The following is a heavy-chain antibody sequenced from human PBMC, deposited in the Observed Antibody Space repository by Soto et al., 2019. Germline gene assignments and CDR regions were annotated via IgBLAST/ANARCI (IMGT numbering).Heavy chain of an antibody. CDR3: ARGQYQLLFWGYYMDV. J-gene: IGHJ6*03. D-gene: IGHD2-2*01. CDR1: GGSFSGYY. Sequence: PSETLSLTCAVYGGSFSGYYWSWIRQPPGKGLEWIGEINHSGSTNYNPSLKSRVTISVDTSKNQFSLKLSSVTAADTAVYYCARGQYQLLFWGYYMDVWGKGTTVTVSS. V-gene: IGHV4-34*01. CDR2: INHSGST.